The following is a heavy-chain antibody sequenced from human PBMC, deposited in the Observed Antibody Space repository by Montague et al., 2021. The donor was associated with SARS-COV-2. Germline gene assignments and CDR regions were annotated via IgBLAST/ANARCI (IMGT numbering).Heavy chain of an antibody. J-gene: IGHJ3*02. D-gene: IGHD3-10*01. CDR1: GDSFNSPKYY. Sequence: ETLSLTCTVSGDSFNSPKYYCAWIRQPPGKGLEWIGSSYYSGTTYDNPSLRSQVTISVDTSKTQFSLKMNSVTAADTAVYYCARGSYSSGSYHAFDIWSQGTVVAVSS. CDR3: ARGSYSSGSYHAFDI. V-gene: IGHV4-39*01. CDR2: SYYSGTT.